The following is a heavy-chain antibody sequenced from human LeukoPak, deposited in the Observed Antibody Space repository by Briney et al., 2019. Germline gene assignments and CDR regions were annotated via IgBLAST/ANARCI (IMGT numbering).Heavy chain of an antibody. CDR2: ISSTSTT. Sequence: GGSLRLSCAVSGFTFGSYTMNWVRQAPGKGLEWVSHISSTSTTYHADSVKGRFTTSRDNAKNLLYLQMNSLRDEDTAVYYCAAAGDYWGQGTLVTVSS. CDR1: GFTFGSYT. V-gene: IGHV3-48*02. D-gene: IGHD3-10*01. CDR3: AAAGDY. J-gene: IGHJ4*02.